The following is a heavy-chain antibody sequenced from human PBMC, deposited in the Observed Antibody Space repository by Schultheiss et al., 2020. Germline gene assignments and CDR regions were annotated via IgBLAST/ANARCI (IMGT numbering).Heavy chain of an antibody. CDR3: ARGEISIVVVVAATYYFDY. D-gene: IGHD2-15*01. J-gene: IGHJ4*02. V-gene: IGHV4-34*01. CDR1: SGSFSGYY. CDR2: INHSGST. Sequence: SETLSLTCAVYSGSFSGYYWSWIRQPPGKGLEWIGEINHSGSTNYNPSLKSRVTISVDTSKNQFSLKLSSVTAADTAVYYCARGEISIVVVVAATYYFDYWGQGTLVTVSS.